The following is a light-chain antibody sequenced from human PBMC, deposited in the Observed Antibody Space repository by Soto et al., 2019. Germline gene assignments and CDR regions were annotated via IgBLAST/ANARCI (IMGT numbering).Light chain of an antibody. J-gene: IGKJ4*01. CDR2: GAS. CDR3: QQYGRSPRVS. Sequence: EIVLTQSPGALSLSPGERATLSCRASQTVSDNYLAWYQQKPGQAPRLLIYGASTRATGIPDRFSGSGSGTDLTLTISRLEPEDLAVYYCQQYGRSPRVSFGGGTKVEIK. V-gene: IGKV3-20*01. CDR1: QTVSDNY.